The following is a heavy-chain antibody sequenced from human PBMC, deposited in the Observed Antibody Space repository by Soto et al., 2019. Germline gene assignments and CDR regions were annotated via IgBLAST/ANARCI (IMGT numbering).Heavy chain of an antibody. J-gene: IGHJ4*02. V-gene: IGHV3-43D*04. CDR2: ISWDGGRT. Sequence: PGGSLRLSCAASGFTFYDYAIHLFRQSPCKCLEWVSLISWDGGRTYYADSVRGRFVVSRDSSKNSLYLQMSSLRVEDTALYYCAKDVCSGSTTSCYTRLDFWGQGALVTVSS. CDR3: AKDVCSGSTTSCYTRLDF. CDR1: GFTFYDYA. D-gene: IGHD2-2*02.